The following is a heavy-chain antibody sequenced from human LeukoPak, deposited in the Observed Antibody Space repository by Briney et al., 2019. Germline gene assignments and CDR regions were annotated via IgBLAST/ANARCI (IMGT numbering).Heavy chain of an antibody. CDR3: ARDGNRYCSGGSCPRYGMDV. J-gene: IGHJ6*02. V-gene: IGHV3-66*01. Sequence: GGSLRLSCAASGFTFSDYYMSWIRQAPGKGLEWVSVIYSGGSTYYADSVKGRFTISRDNSKNTLYLQMNSLRAEDTAVYYCARDGNRYCSGGSCPRYGMDVWGQGTTVTVSS. CDR2: IYSGGST. CDR1: GFTFSDYY. D-gene: IGHD2-15*01.